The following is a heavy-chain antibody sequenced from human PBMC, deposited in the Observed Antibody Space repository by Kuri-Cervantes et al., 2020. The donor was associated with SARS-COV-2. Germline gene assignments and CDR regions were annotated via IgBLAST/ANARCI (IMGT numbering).Heavy chain of an antibody. J-gene: IGHJ4*02. Sequence: SETLSLTCDVSGGSINGYHWSWIRQVAGKGLEWIGRISTKPTTDYNSSLKSRVTMSLETSRNQFSLKLSSVTAADTAVYYCASGTYGDYLDYWGQGTLVTVSS. V-gene: IGHV4-4*07. D-gene: IGHD4-17*01. CDR2: ISTKPTT. CDR1: GGSINGYH. CDR3: ASGTYGDYLDY.